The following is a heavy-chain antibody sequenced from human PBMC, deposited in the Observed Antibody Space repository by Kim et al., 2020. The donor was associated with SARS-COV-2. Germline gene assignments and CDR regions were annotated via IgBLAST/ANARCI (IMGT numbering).Heavy chain of an antibody. CDR3: AKDKGSSIYYYYYGMDV. Sequence: GGSLRLSCAASGFTFDDYAMHWVRQAPGKGLEWVSGISWNSGSIGYADSVKGRFTISRDNAKNSLYLQMNSLRAEDTALYYCAKDKGSSIYYYYYGMDVWGQGTTVTVSS. CDR2: ISWNSGSI. D-gene: IGHD6-6*01. CDR1: GFTFDDYA. V-gene: IGHV3-9*01. J-gene: IGHJ6*02.